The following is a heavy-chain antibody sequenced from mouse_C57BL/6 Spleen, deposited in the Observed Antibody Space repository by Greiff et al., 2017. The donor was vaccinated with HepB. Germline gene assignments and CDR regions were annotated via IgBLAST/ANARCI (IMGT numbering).Heavy chain of an antibody. Sequence: EVQVVESGEGLVKPGGSLKLSCAASGFTFSSYAMSWVRQTPEKRLEWVAYISSGGDYIYYADTVKGRFTISRDNARNTLYLQMSSLKSEDTAMYYCTRGWIITTVVAKGDAMDDWGQGTSVTVSS. CDR3: TRGWIITTVVAKGDAMDD. CDR1: GFTFSSYA. D-gene: IGHD1-1*01. V-gene: IGHV5-9-1*02. J-gene: IGHJ4*01. CDR2: ISSGGDYI.